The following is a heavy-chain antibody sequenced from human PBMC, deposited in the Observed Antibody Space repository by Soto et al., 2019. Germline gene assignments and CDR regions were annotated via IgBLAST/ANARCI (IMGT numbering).Heavy chain of an antibody. Sequence: QVQLVQSGAEVKKPGASVKVSCKASGYTFTSYGISWVRQAPGQGLEGMGWISAYNGNTNYAQKLQGRVTMTTDTATSTAYMELRSLRSDDTAVYYCARHYDFWSGYLKNWCDPWGQGTLVTVSS. V-gene: IGHV1-18*01. J-gene: IGHJ5*02. CDR2: ISAYNGNT. CDR3: ARHYDFWSGYLKNWCDP. D-gene: IGHD3-3*01. CDR1: GYTFTSYG.